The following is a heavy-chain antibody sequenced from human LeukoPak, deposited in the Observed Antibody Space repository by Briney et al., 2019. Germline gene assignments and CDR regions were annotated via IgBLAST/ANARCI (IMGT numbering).Heavy chain of an antibody. CDR2: INPNSGGT. Sequence: ASVKVSCKASGYTFTGYYMHWVRQAPGQGLEWMGWINPNSGGTNYAQKFQGRVTMTRNTSISTAYMELGSLRSEDTAVYYCARSGAGSSWYGYYYYYMDVWGKGTTVTISS. V-gene: IGHV1-2*02. CDR1: GYTFTGYY. J-gene: IGHJ6*03. CDR3: ARSGAGSSWYGYYYYYMDV. D-gene: IGHD6-13*01.